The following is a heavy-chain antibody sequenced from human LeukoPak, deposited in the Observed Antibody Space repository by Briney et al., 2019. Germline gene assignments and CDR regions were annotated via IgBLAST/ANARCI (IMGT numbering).Heavy chain of an antibody. D-gene: IGHD3-22*01. V-gene: IGHV4-34*01. CDR1: GGSFSGYY. J-gene: IGHJ4*02. CDR3: ARGVHYDSSGHGY. Sequence: SETLSLTCAVYGGSFSGYYWSWIRQPPGQGLEWIGEINHSGSTNYNPSLKSRVTISVDTSKNQFSLELSSVTAADTAVYYCARGVHYDSSGHGYWGQGTPVTGSS. CDR2: INHSGST.